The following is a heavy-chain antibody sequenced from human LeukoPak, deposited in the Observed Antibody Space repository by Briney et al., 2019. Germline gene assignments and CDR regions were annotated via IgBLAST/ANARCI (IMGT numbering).Heavy chain of an antibody. J-gene: IGHJ4*02. CDR1: GYSFTSYW. Sequence: GESLKISCKGSGYSFTSYWIGWVRQMPGKGLEWMGIIYPGDSDTRYSPSFQRQVTISADKSISTAYLQWSSLKASDTAMYYCAREANYYDRSGYYRSGFDYWGQGTLVTVSS. V-gene: IGHV5-51*01. D-gene: IGHD3-22*01. CDR2: IYPGDSDT. CDR3: AREANYYDRSGYYRSGFDY.